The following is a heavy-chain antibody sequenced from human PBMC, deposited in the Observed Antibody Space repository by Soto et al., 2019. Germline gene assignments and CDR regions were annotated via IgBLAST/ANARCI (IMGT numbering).Heavy chain of an antibody. CDR1: GFKFSSYA. J-gene: IGHJ5*01. CDR2: ISATGGGT. CDR3: AKDRRAGGNSAFYFDF. V-gene: IGHV3-23*01. D-gene: IGHD3-16*01. Sequence: PGGALRLSCAASGFKFSSYAMGWVRQAPGKGLEWVSLISATGGGTYYADSVKGRFTISRDNSDNTLYLQVHSLRAEDTAVYYCAKDRRAGGNSAFYFDFWGQGAQVTVSS.